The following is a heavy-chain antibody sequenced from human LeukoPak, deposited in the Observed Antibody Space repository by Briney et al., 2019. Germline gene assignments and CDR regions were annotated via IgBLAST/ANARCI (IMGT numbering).Heavy chain of an antibody. V-gene: IGHV4-59*01. J-gene: IGHJ4*02. D-gene: IGHD3-10*01. CDR1: GGSISSYN. CDR2: TYYSGST. Sequence: SETLSLTCTVSGGSISSYNWSWIRQPPGKGLEWIGYTYYSGSTNYNPSLKSRVTISVDTSKNQFSLKLSSVTAADTAVYYCARSGVGPPVTEPFDYWGQGTLVTVSS. CDR3: ARSGVGPPVTEPFDY.